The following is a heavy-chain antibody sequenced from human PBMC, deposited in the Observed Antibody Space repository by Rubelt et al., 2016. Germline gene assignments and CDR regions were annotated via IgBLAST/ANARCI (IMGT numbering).Heavy chain of an antibody. CDR3: ATVSCSGGSCYSLSLGY. D-gene: IGHD2-15*01. CDR2: FDPDDGET. J-gene: IGHJ4*02. Sequence: QVQLVQSGAEVKKPGASVKVSCKVSGYTLTELSMHWVRQAPGKGLEWMGGFDPDDGETIYAQKLQGRGTMTEETATETAYMELSSLRSEDTAVYYCATVSCSGGSCYSLSLGYWGQGTLVTVSS. CDR1: GYTLTELS. V-gene: IGHV1-24*01.